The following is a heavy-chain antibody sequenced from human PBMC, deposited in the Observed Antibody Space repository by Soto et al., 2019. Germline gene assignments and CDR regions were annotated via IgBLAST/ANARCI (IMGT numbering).Heavy chain of an antibody. CDR3: ARSPRSSPYFDY. J-gene: IGHJ4*02. D-gene: IGHD6-13*01. CDR1: GYTFSNFW. V-gene: IGHV5-51*01. Sequence: GESLKISCQSSGYTFSNFWIGWVRQLPGKGLEWMGIIYPGDHETRYSPSFHGKVTISADRSINTAYLQWNSLEASDTAFYFCARSPRSSPYFDYWGQGALVTV. CDR2: IYPGDHET.